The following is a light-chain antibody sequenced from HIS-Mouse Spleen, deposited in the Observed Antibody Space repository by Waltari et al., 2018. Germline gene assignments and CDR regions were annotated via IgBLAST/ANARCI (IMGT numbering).Light chain of an antibody. CDR1: SRDVGRYNL. Sequence: QSALTPPASVSGSPGQSMPISSTGTSRDVGRYNLVSWYQQPPGKAPKLMIYEGSKRPSGVSNRFSGSKSGNTASLTISGLQAEDEADYYCCSYAGSSTWVFGGGTKLTVL. V-gene: IGLV2-23*01. J-gene: IGLJ3*02. CDR3: CSYAGSSTWV. CDR2: EGS.